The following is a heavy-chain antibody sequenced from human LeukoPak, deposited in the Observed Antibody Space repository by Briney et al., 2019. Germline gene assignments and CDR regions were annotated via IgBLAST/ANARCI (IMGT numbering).Heavy chain of an antibody. Sequence: GGSLRLSCAASGFTFSGYWMSWVRQAPGKGLEWVADIKQDGSEKYYVDSVKGRFTISRDNAKNSLYLQMNSLRAEDTAVYYCARGGPRSTSAVDYWGQGTLVTVSS. CDR3: ARGGPRSTSAVDY. CDR1: GFTFSGYW. CDR2: IKQDGSEK. V-gene: IGHV3-7*01. J-gene: IGHJ4*02. D-gene: IGHD2-2*01.